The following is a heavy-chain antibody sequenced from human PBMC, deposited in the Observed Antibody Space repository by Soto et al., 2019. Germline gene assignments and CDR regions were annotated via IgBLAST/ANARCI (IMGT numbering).Heavy chain of an antibody. J-gene: IGHJ5*02. CDR1: GFTFTDYY. Sequence: QVQLVESGGGLVKPGGSLRLSCAASGFTFTDYYMSWIRQAPGKGLEWVSYISSSGSTIYYADSVKGRFTISRDNAKNSLYRQRNILRAEATAVDSCARVLVFYGAFDPWAQGTLVTVSS. D-gene: IGHD2-21*02. CDR3: ARVLVFYGAFDP. V-gene: IGHV3-11*01. CDR2: ISSSGSTI.